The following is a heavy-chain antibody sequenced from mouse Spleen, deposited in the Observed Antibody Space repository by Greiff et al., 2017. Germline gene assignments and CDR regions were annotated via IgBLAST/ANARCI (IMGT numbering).Heavy chain of an antibody. Sequence: QVQLQQPGAELVMPGASVKLSCKASGYTFTSYWMHWVKQRPGQGLEWIGEIDPSDSYTNYNQKFKGKATLTVDKSSSTAYMQLSSLTSEDSAVYYCARGYDEYFDYWGQGTTLTVSS. V-gene: IGHV1-69*01. D-gene: IGHD2-14*01. J-gene: IGHJ2*01. CDR1: GYTFTSYW. CDR2: IDPSDSYT. CDR3: ARGYDEYFDY.